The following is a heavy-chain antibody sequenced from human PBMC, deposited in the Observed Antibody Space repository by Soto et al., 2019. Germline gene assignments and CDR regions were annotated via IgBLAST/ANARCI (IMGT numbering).Heavy chain of an antibody. D-gene: IGHD3-22*01. CDR3: ARRRPYYDSSGYYFDY. V-gene: IGHV4-39*01. Sequence: SETLSLTCTVSGGSISSSSYYWGWIRQPPGKGLEWIGSIYYSGSTYYNPSLKSRVTISVDTPKNQFSLKLSSVTAADTAVYYCARRRPYYDSSGYYFDYWGQGTLVTVSS. CDR2: IYYSGST. CDR1: GGSISSSSYY. J-gene: IGHJ4*02.